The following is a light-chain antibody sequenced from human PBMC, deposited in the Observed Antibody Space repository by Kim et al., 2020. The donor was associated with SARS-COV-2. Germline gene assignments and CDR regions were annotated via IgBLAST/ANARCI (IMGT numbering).Light chain of an antibody. CDR3: QQYDNLRALT. J-gene: IGKJ4*01. V-gene: IGKV1-33*01. CDR2: DES. Sequence: SVGDRGTTTYRTRQDIRNYLKWCQQKTGKDPKRLIYDESNLETGGPSRFSGSGSGTDFTFTNSSLQPEDIATDYCQQYDNLRALTFGGGTKVDIK. CDR1: QDIRNY.